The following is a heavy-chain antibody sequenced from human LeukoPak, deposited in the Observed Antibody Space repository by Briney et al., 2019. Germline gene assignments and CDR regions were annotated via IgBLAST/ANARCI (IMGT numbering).Heavy chain of an antibody. D-gene: IGHD3-16*01. J-gene: IGHJ4*02. Sequence: GGSLRLSCAASGFTFSSYGMHWVRQAPGKGLEWVAFIAFDGGDKYYADSVKGRFTISRDNSKNSLYLQMNSLRAKDTSMYYCRDVFDYWGQGALVTVSS. CDR1: GFTFSSYG. CDR2: IAFDGGDK. V-gene: IGHV3-30*02. CDR3: RDVFDY.